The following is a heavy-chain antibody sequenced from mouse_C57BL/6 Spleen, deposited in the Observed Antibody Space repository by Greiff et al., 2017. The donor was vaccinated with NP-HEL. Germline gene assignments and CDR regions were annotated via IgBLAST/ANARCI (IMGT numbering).Heavy chain of an antibody. CDR3: ARFYYGSSYYAMDY. Sequence: EVMLVESGGGLVKPGGSLKLSCAASGFTFSDYGMHWVRQAPEKGLEWVAYISSGSSTIYYADTVKGRFTISRDNAKNTLFLQMTSLRSEDTATYYCARFYYGSSYYAMDYWGQGTSVTVSS. J-gene: IGHJ4*01. CDR1: GFTFSDYG. CDR2: ISSGSSTI. V-gene: IGHV5-17*01. D-gene: IGHD1-1*01.